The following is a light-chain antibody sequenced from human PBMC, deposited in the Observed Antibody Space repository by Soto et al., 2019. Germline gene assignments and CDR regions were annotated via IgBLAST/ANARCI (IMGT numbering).Light chain of an antibody. J-gene: IGLJ7*01. CDR2: SDN. CDR1: TSNIGNNF. Sequence: QLVLTQPPSASGTPGQRVTISCSGGTSNIGNNFVSWYQQLPGAAPKLLIYSDNQRPSGVTDRVSASKSGTSASLAISGLRSEDEADYYCATWDASLSGRVFGGGTQLTVL. CDR3: ATWDASLSGRV. V-gene: IGLV1-47*02.